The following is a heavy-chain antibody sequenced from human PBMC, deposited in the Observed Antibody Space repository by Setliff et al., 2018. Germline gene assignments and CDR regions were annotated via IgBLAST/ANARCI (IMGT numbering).Heavy chain of an antibody. CDR3: TRDTNIVVVPPHRTAFDI. V-gene: IGHV1-18*01. CDR1: GYTFSTYG. D-gene: IGHD2-2*01. Sequence: ASVKVSCKASGYTFSTYGIAWVRQAPGQCLEWMGWISPYNGYIIYAHKFQGRVTMTTDTSTGTAGMELRNLRSDDTAVYYCTRDTNIVVVPPHRTAFDIWGQGTMVTVSS. J-gene: IGHJ3*02. CDR2: ISPYNGYI.